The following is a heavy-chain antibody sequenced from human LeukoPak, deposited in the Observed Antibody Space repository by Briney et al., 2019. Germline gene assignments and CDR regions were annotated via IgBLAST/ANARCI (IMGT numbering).Heavy chain of an antibody. CDR1: GYTFTSYD. V-gene: IGHV1-8*03. D-gene: IGHD6-19*01. J-gene: IGHJ3*02. CDR3: ARGWLESDAFDI. Sequence: ASVKVSCKASGYTFTSYDINWVRQATGQGLEWMGWMNPNSGNTGYAQKFQGRVTITRNTSISTAYMELRSLRSEDTAVYYCARGWLESDAFDIWGQGTMVAVSS. CDR2: MNPNSGNT.